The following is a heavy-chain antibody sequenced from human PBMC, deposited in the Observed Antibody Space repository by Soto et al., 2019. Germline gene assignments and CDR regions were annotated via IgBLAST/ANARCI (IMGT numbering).Heavy chain of an antibody. CDR2: ISYDGSNQ. CDR3: AKDLFSGGSYPNWFDP. J-gene: IGHJ5*02. D-gene: IGHD1-26*01. Sequence: GGALRLSCETSGFSFRRYGLHWGRPAPGKGLEWIGLISYDGSNQFYADSVRGRFTISRDNSNNTLYLQMTSLRVEDTAVYYCAKDLFSGGSYPNWFDPWGHGTLVTVSS. CDR1: GFSFRRYG. V-gene: IGHV3-30*18.